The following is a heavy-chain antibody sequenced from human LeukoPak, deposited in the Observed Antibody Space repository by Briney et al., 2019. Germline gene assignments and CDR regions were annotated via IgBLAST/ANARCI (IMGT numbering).Heavy chain of an antibody. J-gene: IGHJ4*02. V-gene: IGHV4-4*02. Sequence: PSETLSLTCAVSGGSISISSSNWWSWVRQPPGKGLEWVGEIFHTGSTNYNPSLKSRVTMSVDKSKNQLSLKLSSVTAADTAVYYCARGLMTTGRSMFDYWGQGTLVTVSS. D-gene: IGHD4-17*01. CDR3: ARGLMTTGRSMFDY. CDR1: GGSISISSSNW. CDR2: IFHTGST.